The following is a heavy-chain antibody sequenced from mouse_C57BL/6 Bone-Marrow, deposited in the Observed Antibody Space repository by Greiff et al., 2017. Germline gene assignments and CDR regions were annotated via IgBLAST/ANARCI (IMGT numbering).Heavy chain of an antibody. J-gene: IGHJ1*03. CDR1: GYTFTSYW. V-gene: IGHV1-69*01. CDR2: IDPSDSYT. CDR3: AREGATVDWYFDV. D-gene: IGHD1-1*01. Sequence: VQLQQPGAELVMPGASVKLSCKASGYTFTSYWMHWVKQRPGQGLEWIGEIDPSDSYTNYNQKFKGKSTLTIDKSSSTAYMQLSSLTSEDSAVYSCAREGATVDWYFDVWGTGTTVTVSS.